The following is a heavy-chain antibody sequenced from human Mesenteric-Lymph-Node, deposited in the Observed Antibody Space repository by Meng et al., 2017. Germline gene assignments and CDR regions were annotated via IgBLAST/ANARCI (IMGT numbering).Heavy chain of an antibody. D-gene: IGHD5-12*01. CDR1: GFTFTSSA. CDR2: TVVGSGNT. J-gene: IGHJ4*02. Sequence: SVKVSCKASGFTFTSSATQWVRQARGQRLEWIGWTVVGSGNTNYAQKFQERVTITRDMSTSTAYMELSSLRAEDTAVYYCARGLGSGYGPTAAAFWGQGTLVTVSS. V-gene: IGHV1-58*02. CDR3: ARGLGSGYGPTAAAF.